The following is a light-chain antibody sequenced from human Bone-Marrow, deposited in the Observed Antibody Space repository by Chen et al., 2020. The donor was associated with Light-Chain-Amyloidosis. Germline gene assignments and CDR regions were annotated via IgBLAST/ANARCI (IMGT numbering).Light chain of an antibody. V-gene: IGLV3-21*02. Sequence: SYVLPQPSSVSAAPGQKATHACGGNNIGSTSVHWYQQTPGQAPLLVVYDDSDRPSGIPERLSGSNSENTATLTISRVEAGDEADYYCQVWDRSSDRPVFGGGTKLSVV. CDR2: DDS. J-gene: IGLJ3*02. CDR3: QVWDRSSDRPV. CDR1: NIGSTS.